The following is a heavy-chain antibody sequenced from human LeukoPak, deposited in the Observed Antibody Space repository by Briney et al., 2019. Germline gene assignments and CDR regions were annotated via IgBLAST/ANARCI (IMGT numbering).Heavy chain of an antibody. Sequence: GGSLRLSCAASGFTFSSYGMHWVRQAPGKGLEWVAFIRYDGSNKYYADSVKGRFTISRDNSKNTLYLQMNSLRAEDTGVYYCAKDDGYYGSGSYYAFDYWGQGTLVTVSS. V-gene: IGHV3-30*02. D-gene: IGHD3-10*01. CDR3: AKDDGYYGSGSYYAFDY. CDR1: GFTFSSYG. CDR2: IRYDGSNK. J-gene: IGHJ4*02.